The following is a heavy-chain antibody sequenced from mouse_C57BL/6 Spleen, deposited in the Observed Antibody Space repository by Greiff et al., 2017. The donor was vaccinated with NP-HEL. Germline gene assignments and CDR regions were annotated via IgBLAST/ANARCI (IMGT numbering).Heavy chain of an antibody. CDR3: AREGLRRAMDY. V-gene: IGHV1-80*01. J-gene: IGHJ4*01. CDR2: IYPGDGDT. Sequence: VKVVESGAELVKPGASVKISCKASGYAFSSYWMNWVKQRPGKGLEWIGQIYPGDGDTNYNGKFKGKATLTADKSSSTAYMQLSSLTSEDSAVYFCAREGLRRAMDYWGQGTSVTVSS. CDR1: GYAFSSYW. D-gene: IGHD2-4*01.